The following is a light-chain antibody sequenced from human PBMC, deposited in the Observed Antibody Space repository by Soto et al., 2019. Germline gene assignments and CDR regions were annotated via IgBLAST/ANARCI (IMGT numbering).Light chain of an antibody. CDR1: QSVSSW. Sequence: DIQMTQSPSTLSASVGDRVTITRRASQSVSSWLAWYQQRPGNAPNLLIYKASSLESGVPSRFSGSGSGTEFTLTVSSLQPDDFATYYCQQYDSYPLTFGGGTKVEIK. V-gene: IGKV1-5*03. J-gene: IGKJ4*01. CDR3: QQYDSYPLT. CDR2: KAS.